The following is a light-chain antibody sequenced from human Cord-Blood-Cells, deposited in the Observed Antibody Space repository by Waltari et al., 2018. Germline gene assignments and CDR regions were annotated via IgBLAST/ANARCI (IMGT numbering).Light chain of an antibody. CDR1: QSISSY. V-gene: IGKV1-39*01. CDR3: QQSYSTPYT. CDR2: AAS. Sequence: DIQMTQPPSSLSASAEDIGTITCRASQSISSYLNWYQQKPGKAPKLLIYAASSLQSGVPSRLSGSGSGTDFTLTISSLQPEDFATYYCQQSYSTPYTFGQGTKLEIK. J-gene: IGKJ2*01.